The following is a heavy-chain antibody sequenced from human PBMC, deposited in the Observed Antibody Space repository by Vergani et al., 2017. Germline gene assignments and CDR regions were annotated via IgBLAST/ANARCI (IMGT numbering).Heavy chain of an antibody. CDR3: VKEKIDLGSYFFDS. Sequence: QGQLVESGGGIVQPGRSLTLSCVASRSTFKTYGMHWVRQAPGKGLEWVGLIDYDGSNAYYADSVKGRFTISRDNSKNTLYLQMSSLRAEDTAVYYCVKEKIDLGSYFFDSWGHGILVTVSS. CDR2: IDYDGSNA. J-gene: IGHJ4*01. V-gene: IGHV3-33*06. D-gene: IGHD2/OR15-2a*01. CDR1: RSTFKTYG.